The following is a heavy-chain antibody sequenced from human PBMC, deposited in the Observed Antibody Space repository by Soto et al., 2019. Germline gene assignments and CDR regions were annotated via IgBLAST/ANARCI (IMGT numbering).Heavy chain of an antibody. CDR1: GGSISSYY. CDR3: AREGLSSSPHFDY. D-gene: IGHD6-6*01. Sequence: PSETQSLTCTVSGGSISSYYWSWIRQPPGKGLEWIGYIYYSGSTNYNPPLKSRVTISVDTSKNQFSLKLSSVTAADTAVYYCAREGLSSSPHFDYWGQGTLVTVSS. V-gene: IGHV4-59*01. CDR2: IYYSGST. J-gene: IGHJ4*02.